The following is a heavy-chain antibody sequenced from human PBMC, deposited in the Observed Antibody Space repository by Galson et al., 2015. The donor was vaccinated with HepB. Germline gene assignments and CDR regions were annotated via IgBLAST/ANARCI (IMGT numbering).Heavy chain of an antibody. Sequence: SVKVSCKASGYTFTGYYMHWVRQAPGQGLEWMGWINPNSGGTNYAQKFQGRVTMTRDTSISTAYMELSRLRSDDTAVYYCAREGRYDILTGYSPFDPWGQGTLVTVSS. V-gene: IGHV1-2*02. D-gene: IGHD3-9*01. CDR1: GYTFTGYY. J-gene: IGHJ5*02. CDR3: AREGRYDILTGYSPFDP. CDR2: INPNSGGT.